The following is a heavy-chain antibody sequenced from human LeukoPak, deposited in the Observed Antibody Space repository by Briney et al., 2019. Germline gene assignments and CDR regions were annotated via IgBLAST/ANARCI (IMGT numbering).Heavy chain of an antibody. J-gene: IGHJ4*02. Sequence: ASVKVSCKASGYTFTSYYMHWVRQAPGQGLEWMGIINPSGGSTSYAQKFQGRVTMTRDTSTSTVYMEVSSLRSEDTAVYYCARAPITSGPGYYFDYWGQGTLVTVSS. CDR1: GYTFTSYY. CDR2: INPSGGST. V-gene: IGHV1-46*01. D-gene: IGHD1-14*01. CDR3: ARAPITSGPGYYFDY.